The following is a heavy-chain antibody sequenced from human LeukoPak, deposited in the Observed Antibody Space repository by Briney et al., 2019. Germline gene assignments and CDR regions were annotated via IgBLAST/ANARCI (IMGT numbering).Heavy chain of an antibody. CDR1: GYTFTSYA. J-gene: IGHJ4*02. Sequence: ASVKVSCMASGYTFTSYAMNWVRQAPGQGLEWMGWINTNTGNPTYAQGFTGRFVFSLDTSVSTAYLQISSLKAEDTAVYYCARVVVPAAMLEYYFDYWGQGTLVTVSS. CDR2: INTNTGNP. V-gene: IGHV7-4-1*02. CDR3: ARVVVPAAMLEYYFDY. D-gene: IGHD2-2*01.